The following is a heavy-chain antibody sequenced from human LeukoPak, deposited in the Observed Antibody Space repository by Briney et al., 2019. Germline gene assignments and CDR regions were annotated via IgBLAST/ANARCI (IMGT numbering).Heavy chain of an antibody. J-gene: IGHJ4*02. CDR2: ISSSGSTI. V-gene: IGHV3-11*01. Sequence: GGSLRLSCAASGFTFSDYYMSWIRQAPGKGLEWASYISSSGSTIYYADSVKGRFTISRDNAKNSLYLQMNSLRAEDTAVYYCARDPIYYDSSGYDDWGQGTLVTVSS. D-gene: IGHD3-22*01. CDR1: GFTFSDYY. CDR3: ARDPIYYDSSGYDD.